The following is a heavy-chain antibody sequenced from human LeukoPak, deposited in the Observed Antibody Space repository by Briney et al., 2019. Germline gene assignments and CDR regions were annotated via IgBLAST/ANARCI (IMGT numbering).Heavy chain of an antibody. CDR1: GYTFTGYY. J-gene: IGHJ4*02. CDR3: ARDNGYDLPLDY. CDR2: INPNSGGT. D-gene: IGHD2-2*01. V-gene: IGHV1-2*02. Sequence: ASVKVSCKASGYTFTGYYMHWARQAPGQGLEWMGWINPNSGGTNYAQKFQGRVTMTRDTSISTAYMELGRLRSDDTAVYYCARDNGYDLPLDYWGQGTLVTVSS.